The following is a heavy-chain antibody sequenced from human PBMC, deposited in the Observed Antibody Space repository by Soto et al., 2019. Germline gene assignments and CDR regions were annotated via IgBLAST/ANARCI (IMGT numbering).Heavy chain of an antibody. CDR2: IWYDGSNK. D-gene: IGHD3-10*01. J-gene: IGHJ6*03. Sequence: QVQLVESGGGVVQPGRSLRLSCAASGFTFSSYGMHWVRQAPGKWLEWGAVIWYDGSNKYYADSVRGRFIISRDNSKNTLYLQMNSMRAEDTAVYYCARDKVVRGVIISGYMDVWGKGTTVTVSS. CDR3: ARDKVVRGVIISGYMDV. V-gene: IGHV3-33*01. CDR1: GFTFSSYG.